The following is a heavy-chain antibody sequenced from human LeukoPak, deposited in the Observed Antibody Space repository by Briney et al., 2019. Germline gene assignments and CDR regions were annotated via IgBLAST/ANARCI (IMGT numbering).Heavy chain of an antibody. Sequence: SETLSLTCTVSGGSISSSSYYWGWIRQPPGKGLEWIGNILYSGSTYYNPSLKSRVTISVDTSKNQFSLNLTSVTAADTAVYYCARVDYAALDIWGHGTMVTVSS. V-gene: IGHV4-39*01. CDR2: ILYSGST. D-gene: IGHD4-17*01. J-gene: IGHJ3*02. CDR1: GGSISSSSYY. CDR3: ARVDYAALDI.